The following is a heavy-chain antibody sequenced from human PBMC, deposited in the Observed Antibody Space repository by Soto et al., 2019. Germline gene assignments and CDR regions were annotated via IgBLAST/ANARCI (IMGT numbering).Heavy chain of an antibody. V-gene: IGHV3-21*01. Sequence: EVQLVESGGGLVKPGGSLRLSCAASGFTFSSYSMNWVRQAPGKGLEWVSSISSSSSYIYYADSVKGRFTISRDNAKNSLYLQMNSLGAEYTAVYYCAFAGSGSYSNVPDAFDIWGQGTMVTVSS. D-gene: IGHD3-10*01. CDR1: GFTFSSYS. J-gene: IGHJ3*02. CDR2: ISSSSSYI. CDR3: AFAGSGSYSNVPDAFDI.